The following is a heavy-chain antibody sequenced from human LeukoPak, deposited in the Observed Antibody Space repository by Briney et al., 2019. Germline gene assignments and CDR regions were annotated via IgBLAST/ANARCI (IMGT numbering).Heavy chain of an antibody. J-gene: IGHJ4*02. Sequence: PGGSLRLSCAASGFTFSSYGMHWVRQAPGKGLEWVAFIRYDGSNKYYADSVKGRFTISRDNSKNTLYLQMNSLRAEDTAVYYCAKSSWGHSDYSNYPPDYWGQGTPVTVSS. CDR2: IRYDGSNK. CDR1: GFTFSSYG. V-gene: IGHV3-30*02. CDR3: AKSSWGHSDYSNYPPDY. D-gene: IGHD4-11*01.